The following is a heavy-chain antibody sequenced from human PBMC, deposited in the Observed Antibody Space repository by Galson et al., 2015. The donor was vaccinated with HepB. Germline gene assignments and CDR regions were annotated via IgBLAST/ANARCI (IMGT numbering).Heavy chain of an antibody. Sequence: SLRLSCAASGFTFSSYWMHWVRQAPGKGLVWVSRINSDGSTTTYADSVKGRFTISRDNAKNTLYLQVNGLRAEDTAVYYCARGYSGTYRTDYWGQGTLVTVSS. CDR2: INSDGSTT. CDR1: GFTFSSYW. D-gene: IGHD1-26*01. V-gene: IGHV3-74*01. J-gene: IGHJ4*02. CDR3: ARGYSGTYRTDY.